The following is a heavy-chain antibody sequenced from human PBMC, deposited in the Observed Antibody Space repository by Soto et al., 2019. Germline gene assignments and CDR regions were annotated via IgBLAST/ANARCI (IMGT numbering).Heavy chain of an antibody. CDR3: ATGEQWLVPA. Sequence: QVQLVQSGAEVKKPGASVKVSCKVSGYTLTELSMHWVRQAPGKGLEWMGGFDPEDGETIYAQKLQRRVTMTEDTATDRAYMELSSLRSEDTAVYYCATGEQWLVPAWGQGTLVTVSS. D-gene: IGHD6-19*01. CDR2: FDPEDGET. J-gene: IGHJ5*02. V-gene: IGHV1-24*01. CDR1: GYTLTELS.